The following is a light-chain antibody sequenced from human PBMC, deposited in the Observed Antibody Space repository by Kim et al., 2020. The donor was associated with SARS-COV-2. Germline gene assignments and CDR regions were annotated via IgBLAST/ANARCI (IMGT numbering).Light chain of an antibody. CDR2: DVS. Sequence: GHSITISCPGTATAVGVYNAVSWYQQHPGKPPKLMIYDVSNRPSGVSNRFSGSKSGNTASLTISGLQAEDEADYYCSSYTSSSTVVFGGGTQLTVL. CDR3: SSYTSSSTVV. CDR1: ATAVGVYNA. J-gene: IGLJ2*01. V-gene: IGLV2-14*03.